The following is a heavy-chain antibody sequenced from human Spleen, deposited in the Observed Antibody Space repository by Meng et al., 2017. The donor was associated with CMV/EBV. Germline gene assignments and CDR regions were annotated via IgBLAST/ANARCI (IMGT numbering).Heavy chain of an antibody. J-gene: IGHJ6*02. CDR2: IYSDGDT. D-gene: IGHD2-15*01. CDR1: GFTVSSSY. CDR3: AKYRDCGGGTCYSAYYYGMAV. Sequence: GESLKISCAASGFTVSSSYMSWVRQASGKGLEWVSFIYSDGDTFYADSVKGRFTIPSDNSKNALYLQMNSLRAKNTAIYYWAKYRDCGGGTCYSAYYYGMAVWGRGTTVTVSS. V-gene: IGHV3-53*01.